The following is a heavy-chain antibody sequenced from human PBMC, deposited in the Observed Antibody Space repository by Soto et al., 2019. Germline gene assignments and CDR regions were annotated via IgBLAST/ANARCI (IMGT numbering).Heavy chain of an antibody. CDR1: GSSFTTYY. V-gene: IGHV4-34*01. Sequence: SETLSLTCALSGSSFTTYYWTWIRQPPGKWLDWIGEINNRGNTNYNPSLKSRVTISLDTSKTQFSLKLTSVTAADTAVYYCLMVTYSGLDVWGQGXTVTVYS. CDR3: LMVTYSGLDV. J-gene: IGHJ6*02. D-gene: IGHD5-18*01. CDR2: INNRGNT.